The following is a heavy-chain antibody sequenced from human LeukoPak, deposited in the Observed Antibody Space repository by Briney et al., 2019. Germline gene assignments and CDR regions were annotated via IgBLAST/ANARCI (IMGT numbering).Heavy chain of an antibody. CDR2: ISGNGDIT. J-gene: IGHJ6*03. V-gene: IGHV3-23*01. D-gene: IGHD2-8*01. CDR1: GFTFSNHG. CDR3: AKDRCSNGVGCYYYYMDV. Sequence: PGGSLRLSCAASGFTFSNHGMNWVRQAPGKGLEWVSGISGNGDITYYADSVKGRFSISRDSSKNILYLQMNSLRAEDTAVYYCAKDRCSNGVGCYYYYMDVWGKGTTVTISS.